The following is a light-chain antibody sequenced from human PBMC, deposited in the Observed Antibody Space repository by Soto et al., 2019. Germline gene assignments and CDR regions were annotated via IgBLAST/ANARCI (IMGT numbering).Light chain of an antibody. CDR3: GADHGSVSNFVYV. Sequence: QSVLTQPPSASASLGASVTLTCTLSSGYSNYKVDWYQQRPGKGPRFVMRVGTGGIVGSKGDGIPDRFSVLGSGLNRYLTIKNIQEEDESDYSCGADHGSVSNFVYVFGTGTKLTVL. CDR1: SGYSNYK. V-gene: IGLV9-49*01. CDR2: VGTGGIVG. J-gene: IGLJ1*01.